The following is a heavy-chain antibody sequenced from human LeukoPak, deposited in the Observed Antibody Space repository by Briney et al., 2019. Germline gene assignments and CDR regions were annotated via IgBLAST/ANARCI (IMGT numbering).Heavy chain of an antibody. J-gene: IGHJ4*02. CDR2: IKQDGSDK. D-gene: IGHD1-7*01. CDR1: GFTFKSYD. Sequence: PGGSLRLSCAASGFTFKSYDMHWVRRAPGKGLEWVANIKQDGSDKYYVDSVKGRFTISRDNAKNSLYLQMNTLRAEDTAVYYCARGEGLGTTNGGYYFAYWGQGSLVIVSS. V-gene: IGHV3-7*01. CDR3: ARGEGLGTTNGGYYFAY.